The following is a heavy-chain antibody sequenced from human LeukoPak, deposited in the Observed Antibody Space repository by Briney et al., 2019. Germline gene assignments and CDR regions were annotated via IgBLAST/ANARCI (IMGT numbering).Heavy chain of an antibody. CDR2: ISHSGSSI. Sequence: GGSLRLSCVASGFTFSNYLMNWVRQAPGKGLEWVSGISHSGSSIYYADSVKGRFTISRDKSKNTLYLQMDRLRVEDTAVYYCAMALDYWGQGTLVTVSS. J-gene: IGHJ4*02. CDR1: GFTFSNYL. V-gene: IGHV3-23*01. CDR3: AMALDY.